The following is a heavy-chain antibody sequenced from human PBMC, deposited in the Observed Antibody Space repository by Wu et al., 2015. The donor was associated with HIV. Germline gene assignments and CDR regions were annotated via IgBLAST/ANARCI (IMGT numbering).Heavy chain of an antibody. CDR1: GGSFDAYG. Sequence: QVQLVQSGAEVKKPGSSVRVSCKASGGSFDAYGISWVRQAPGQGLEWMGRIIPFFDSTNYARKFEGRLTITGDESKTTAYMELSSLRSEDTALYYCARDRGYDSSGYYPGYWGQGTLVTVSS. CDR2: IIPFFDST. D-gene: IGHD3-22*01. J-gene: IGHJ4*02. V-gene: IGHV1-69*18. CDR3: ARDRGYDSSGYYPGY.